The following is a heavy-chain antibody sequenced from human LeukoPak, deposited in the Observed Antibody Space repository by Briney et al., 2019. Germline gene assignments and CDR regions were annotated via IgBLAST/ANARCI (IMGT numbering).Heavy chain of an antibody. D-gene: IGHD4-17*01. CDR3: ARDDYGDYFDY. J-gene: IGHJ4*02. V-gene: IGHV4-59*08. CDR1: GGSISGHY. CDR2: ISYSGST. Sequence: PSETLSLTCTVSGGSISGHYWSWIRQPPGKGLEWIGYISYSGSTNYNPSLKSRVNISVDTSKNQFSLKLSSVTAADTAVYYCARDDYGDYFDYWGQGTLVTVSS.